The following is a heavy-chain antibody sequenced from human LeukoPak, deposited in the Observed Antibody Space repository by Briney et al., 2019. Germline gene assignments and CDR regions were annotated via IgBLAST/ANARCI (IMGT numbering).Heavy chain of an antibody. CDR3: ARDSGLVSQIDS. D-gene: IGHD1-14*01. CDR1: GYTFTGYY. J-gene: IGHJ4*02. V-gene: IGHV1-2*02. Sequence: ASVKVSCNASGYTFTGYYMHWVRQAPGQGLECMGWIKPNSGGTNYAQKFQGRVTMTRDTSISTAYMEIRRLRSDDPAVYYCARDSGLVSQIDSWGQGTLVTVSS. CDR2: IKPNSGGT.